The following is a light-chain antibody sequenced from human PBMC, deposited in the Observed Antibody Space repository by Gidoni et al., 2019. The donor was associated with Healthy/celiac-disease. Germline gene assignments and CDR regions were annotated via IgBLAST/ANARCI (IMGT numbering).Light chain of an antibody. CDR2: DDS. V-gene: IGLV3-21*02. Sequence: SSVLTQPPSVSVAPGQTARITCGGNNIGSKRVHWYQQKPGQAPVLVVYDDSDRPSGIPERFSGSNSGYTATLTISRVEAGDEAGYYCQVWDSSSDHVVFGGGTKLTVL. CDR1: NIGSKR. J-gene: IGLJ2*01. CDR3: QVWDSSSDHVV.